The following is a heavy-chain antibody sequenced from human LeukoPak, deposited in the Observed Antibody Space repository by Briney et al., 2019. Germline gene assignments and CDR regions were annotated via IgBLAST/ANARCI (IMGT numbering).Heavy chain of an antibody. D-gene: IGHD4-17*01. J-gene: IGHJ5*02. CDR2: INPNSGGT. CDR1: GYTVTSYY. V-gene: IGHV1-2*02. CDR3: AREARVTRSWFDP. Sequence: SVKLSCKASGYTVTSYYMHWVRQAPGQGLEWMGWINPNSGGTNYAQKFQGRVTMTRDTSISTAYMELSRLRSDDTAVYYCAREARVTRSWFDPWGQGTLVTVSS.